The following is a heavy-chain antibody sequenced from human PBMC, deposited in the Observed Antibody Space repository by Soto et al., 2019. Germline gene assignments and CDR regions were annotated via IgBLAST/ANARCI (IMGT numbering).Heavy chain of an antibody. Sequence: ASVKVSCKASGYTFTGYYMHWVRQAPGQGLEWMGWINPNSGGTNYAQKFQGRVTMTRDTSISTAYMELSRLRSDDTAVYYCARDYCSGGSCYWFDPWGQGTLVTVSS. V-gene: IGHV1-2*02. CDR3: ARDYCSGGSCYWFDP. CDR1: GYTFTGYY. CDR2: INPNSGGT. D-gene: IGHD2-15*01. J-gene: IGHJ5*02.